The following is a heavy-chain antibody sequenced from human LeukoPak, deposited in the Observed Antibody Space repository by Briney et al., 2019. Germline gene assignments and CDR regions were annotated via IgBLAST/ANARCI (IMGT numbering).Heavy chain of an antibody. CDR2: INTSGST. J-gene: IGHJ4*02. V-gene: IGHV4-4*07. D-gene: IGHD4/OR15-4a*01. Sequence: SETLSLTCTVFNGSISSYSWSWIRLPAGKGLEWIGRINTSGSTDYNPSLKSRVTMSLDTSKNQFSLKLNSVTAADTAVYYCARQQLKTMASFDYWGQGTLVTVSS. CDR1: NGSISSYS. CDR3: ARQQLKTMASFDY.